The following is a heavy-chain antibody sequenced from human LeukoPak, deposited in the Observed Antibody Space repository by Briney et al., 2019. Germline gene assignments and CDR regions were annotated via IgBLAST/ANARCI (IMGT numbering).Heavy chain of an antibody. CDR3: AKVGDENIRRGELLLRRCYFDY. Sequence: ASVKVSCKSSGATFNNFAFSWVRQAPGQGPEWMGGIIPIYGTTHLAEKFQGRITISADELTSTVYMQLSSLRPEDTAMYYCAKVGDENIRRGELLLRRCYFDYWGQGTRVTVSS. V-gene: IGHV1-69*13. CDR1: GATFNNFA. D-gene: IGHD3-10*01. J-gene: IGHJ4*02. CDR2: IIPIYGTT.